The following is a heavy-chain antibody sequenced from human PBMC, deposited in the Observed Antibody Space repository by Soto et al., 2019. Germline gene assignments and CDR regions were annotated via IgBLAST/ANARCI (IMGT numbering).Heavy chain of an antibody. D-gene: IGHD3-22*01. CDR2: IIPIFGTA. CDR1: GGTFSSYA. Sequence: GASMKVSCKASGGTFSSYAISWVRQAPGQGLEWMGGIIPIFGTANYAQKFQGRVTITADESTSTAYMELSSLRSEDTAVYYCARGTPGGSGYVEFQHWGQGTLVTVSS. J-gene: IGHJ1*01. V-gene: IGHV1-69*13. CDR3: ARGTPGGSGYVEFQH.